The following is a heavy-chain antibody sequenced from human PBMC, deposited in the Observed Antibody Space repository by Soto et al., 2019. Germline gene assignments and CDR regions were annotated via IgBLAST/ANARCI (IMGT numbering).Heavy chain of an antibody. Sequence: QVQLVESGGGVVQPGGSLTLSCAASGFTFSSYGMHWVRQAPGKGLEWVAVMSYDGNNKYYADSVKGRFTVSRDNSRNTQFLQMNSLRVEDTSVYYCAKGFISGGYCANGICYHFDYWGQGTQVTVSS. CDR3: AKGFISGGYCANGICYHFDY. J-gene: IGHJ4*02. CDR2: MSYDGNNK. V-gene: IGHV3-30*18. D-gene: IGHD2-8*01. CDR1: GFTFSSYG.